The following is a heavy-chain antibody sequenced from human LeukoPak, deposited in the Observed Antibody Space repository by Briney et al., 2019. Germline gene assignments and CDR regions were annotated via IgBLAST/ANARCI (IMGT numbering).Heavy chain of an antibody. V-gene: IGHV3-48*03. CDR3: AKPVAGGYYYFDY. J-gene: IGHJ4*02. CDR1: GFTFSSYE. D-gene: IGHD5-12*01. CDR2: ISSSGSTI. Sequence: GGSLSLACAASGFTFSSYEMNWVRQAPGRWRGWVSYISSSGSTIYYADSVKGRFTISRDNAKNSLYLQMNSLRAEDTAVYYCAKPVAGGYYYFDYWGQGTLVTVSS.